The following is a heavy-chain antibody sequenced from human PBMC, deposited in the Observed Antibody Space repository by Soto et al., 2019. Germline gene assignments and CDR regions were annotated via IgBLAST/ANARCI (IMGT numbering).Heavy chain of an antibody. D-gene: IGHD6-19*01. J-gene: IGHJ4*02. CDR3: ANDVEKRVYSSGSFDY. CDR2: ISGGGGST. V-gene: IGHV3-23*01. Sequence: PGGSLRLSCAASGFTFSSYAMSWVRQAPGKGLEWVSAISGGGGSTFYVDSVEGRFTISRDNSKNTVFLQMNSLRAEDTAVYYCANDVEKRVYSSGSFDYWGQGTLVTVYS. CDR1: GFTFSSYA.